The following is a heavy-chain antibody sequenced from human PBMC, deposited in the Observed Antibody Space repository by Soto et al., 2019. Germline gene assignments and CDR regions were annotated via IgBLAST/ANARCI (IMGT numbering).Heavy chain of an antibody. J-gene: IGHJ5*02. Sequence: SEALSLTCGGYGGSFSGYYWSWIRQPPGKGLEWIGEINHSGSTNYNPSLKSRVNISVDTSKNQFSLKLSSVAAADTAVYYCARGLSSFDPWGQGTLVT. V-gene: IGHV4-34*01. CDR2: INHSGST. CDR3: ARGLSSFDP. D-gene: IGHD3-16*02. CDR1: GGSFSGYY.